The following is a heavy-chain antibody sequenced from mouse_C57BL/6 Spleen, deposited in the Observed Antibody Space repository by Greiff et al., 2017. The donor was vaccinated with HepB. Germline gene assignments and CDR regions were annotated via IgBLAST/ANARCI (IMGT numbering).Heavy chain of an antibody. CDR3: ARNPYYYGSSSYFDV. Sequence: VMLVESGPGLVAPSQRLSITCTVSGFSFTSYAISWVRQPPGKGLEWLGVIWTGGGTNYNSALKSRLSISKDNSKSQVFLKMNSLQTDDTARYYCARNPYYYGSSSYFDVWGTGTTVTVSS. J-gene: IGHJ1*03. V-gene: IGHV2-9-1*01. CDR1: GFSFTSYA. D-gene: IGHD1-1*01. CDR2: IWTGGGT.